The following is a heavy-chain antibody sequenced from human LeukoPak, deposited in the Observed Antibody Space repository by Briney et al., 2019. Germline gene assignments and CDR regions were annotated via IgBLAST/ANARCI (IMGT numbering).Heavy chain of an antibody. CDR2: IYYNEAT. D-gene: IGHD1-26*01. Sequence: SQRLSPTWTVDTGSTTSRCYDCGRIRQPPGKGLQWFGTIYYNEATQYNPSLKSRVTISVDTYKSQLSLKLTTVTAADTAVYYCARDERVAATTGSDHWGQGTLVTVSS. J-gene: IGHJ4*02. CDR3: ARDERVAATTGSDH. CDR1: TGSTTSRCYD. V-gene: IGHV4-39*02.